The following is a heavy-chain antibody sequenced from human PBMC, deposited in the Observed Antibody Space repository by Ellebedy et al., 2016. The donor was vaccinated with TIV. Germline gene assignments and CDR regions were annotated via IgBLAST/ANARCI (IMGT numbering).Heavy chain of an antibody. CDR3: ARGYNSYMDV. J-gene: IGHJ6*03. Sequence: QTLSLTCAIPGDRVSSNSATWNWITLSPSRGLEWLGRTYDRSKGYNDNAVTVKSRITINPDTSKHQFALQLNSMTTEDTAVYYCARGYNSYMDVWGRGTTVTASS. V-gene: IGHV6-1*01. D-gene: IGHD1-1*01. CDR1: GDRVSSNSAT. CDR2: TYDRSKGYN.